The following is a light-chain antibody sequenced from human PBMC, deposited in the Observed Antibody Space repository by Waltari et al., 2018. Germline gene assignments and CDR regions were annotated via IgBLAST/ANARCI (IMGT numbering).Light chain of an antibody. CDR1: QDIRNF. CDR3: QQYYDLPLT. J-gene: IGKJ4*01. CDR2: DAS. V-gene: IGKV1-33*01. Sequence: DIQMTQSPSSLSASVGDIVSITCQASQDIRNFLNWFQLKPGKSPKVLIYDASNLETGVPSRFSGRKSGTEFTLTISGLQPEDFATYFCQQYYDLPLTFDGGTKVEI.